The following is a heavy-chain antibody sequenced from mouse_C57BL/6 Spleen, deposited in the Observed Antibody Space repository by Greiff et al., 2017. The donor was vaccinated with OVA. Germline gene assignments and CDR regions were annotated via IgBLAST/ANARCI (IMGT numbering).Heavy chain of an antibody. CDR2: IYPGDGDT. CDR1: GYAFSSSW. CDR3: ARSGLEEFYAMDY. J-gene: IGHJ4*01. D-gene: IGHD3-1*01. Sequence: QVQLQPSGPELVKPGASVKISCKASGYAFSSSWMNWVKQRPGKGLEWIGRIYPGDGDTNYNGKFKGKATLTADKSSSTAYMQLSSLTSEDSAVYFCARSGLEEFYAMDYWGQGTSVTVSS. V-gene: IGHV1-82*01.